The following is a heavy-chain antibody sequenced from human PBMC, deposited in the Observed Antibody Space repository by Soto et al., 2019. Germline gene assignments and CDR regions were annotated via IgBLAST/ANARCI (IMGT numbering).Heavy chain of an antibody. CDR1: GFTFASSA. CDR3: AAYSHEVPYDAFDI. CDR2: IVVGSGNT. J-gene: IGHJ3*02. Sequence: SVKVSCKASGFTFASSARQWVRQARGQRLEWIGWIVVGSGNTNYAQKFQERVTITRDMSTSTAYMELSSLRSEDTAVYYCAAYSHEVPYDAFDIWGQGTMVTVSS. D-gene: IGHD2-21*01. V-gene: IGHV1-58*02.